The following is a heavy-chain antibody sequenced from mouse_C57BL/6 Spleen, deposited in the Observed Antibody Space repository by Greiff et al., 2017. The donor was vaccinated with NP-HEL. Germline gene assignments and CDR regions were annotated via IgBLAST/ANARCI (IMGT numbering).Heavy chain of an antibody. J-gene: IGHJ3*01. V-gene: IGHV3-6*01. CDR2: ISYDGSN. D-gene: IGHD5-5*01. CDR1: GYSITSGYY. Sequence: EVQLQESGPGLVKPSQSLSLTCSVTGYSITSGYYWNWIRQFPGNKLAWMGYISYDGSNNYNPSLKNRISITRDTSKNQFFLKLNSVTTEDTATYYCARDYLAWFAYWGQGTLVTVSA. CDR3: ARDYLAWFAY.